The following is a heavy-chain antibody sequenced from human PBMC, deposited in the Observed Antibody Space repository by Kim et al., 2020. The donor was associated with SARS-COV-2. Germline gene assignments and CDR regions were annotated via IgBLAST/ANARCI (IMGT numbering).Heavy chain of an antibody. Sequence: ASVKVSCKASGYTFTGYYMHWVRQAPGQGLEWMGWINPNSGGTNYAQKFQGRVTMTRDTSISTAYMELCRLRSDDTAVYYCATERGIYGSGSYGLFDYWGQGTLVTVSS. J-gene: IGHJ4*02. CDR1: GYTFTGYY. D-gene: IGHD3-10*01. CDR3: ATERGIYGSGSYGLFDY. V-gene: IGHV1-2*02. CDR2: INPNSGGT.